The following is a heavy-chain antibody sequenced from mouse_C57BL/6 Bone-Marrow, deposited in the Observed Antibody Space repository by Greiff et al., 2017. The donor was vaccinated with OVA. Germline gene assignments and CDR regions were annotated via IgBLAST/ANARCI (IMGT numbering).Heavy chain of an antibody. V-gene: IGHV1-9*01. CDR1: GYTFTGYW. D-gene: IGHD1-1*01. Sequence: VMLVESGAELMKPGASVKLSCKATGYTFTGYWIEWVKQRPGHGLEWIGEILPGSGSTNYNEKLKGKATFTADTSTNTADRQLSSLTTEDSAIYYCRRGGIGSSYGGDYWGQGTSVTVSS. CDR3: RRGGIGSSYGGDY. J-gene: IGHJ4*01. CDR2: ILPGSGST.